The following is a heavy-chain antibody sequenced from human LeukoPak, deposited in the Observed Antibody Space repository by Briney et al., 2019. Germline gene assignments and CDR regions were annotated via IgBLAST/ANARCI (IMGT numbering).Heavy chain of an antibody. J-gene: IGHJ3*02. CDR2: IYYSGST. V-gene: IGHV4-30-4*01. Sequence: SQTLSLTCTVSGGSISSGDYYWSWIRQPPGKSLEWIGYIYYSGSTYYSPSLKSRVTISVDTSKNQFSLKLSSVTAADTAVYYCARHLARGYYYDSSGYLDAFDIWGQGTMVTVSS. D-gene: IGHD3-22*01. CDR3: ARHLARGYYYDSSGYLDAFDI. CDR1: GGSISSGDYY.